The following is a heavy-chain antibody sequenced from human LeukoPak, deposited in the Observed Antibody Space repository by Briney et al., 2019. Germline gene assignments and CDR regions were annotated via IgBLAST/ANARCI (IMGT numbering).Heavy chain of an antibody. D-gene: IGHD3-22*01. CDR3: ARDCYYDSSGYYDN. V-gene: IGHV3-21*01. CDR1: GFTFSSYS. J-gene: IGHJ4*02. CDR2: ISSSSSYI. Sequence: GGSLRLSCAASGFTFSSYSMNWVRQAPGKGLEWVSSISSSSSYIYYAGSVKGRFTISRDNAKNSLYLQMNSLRAEDTAVYYCARDCYYDSSGYYDNWGQGTLVTVSS.